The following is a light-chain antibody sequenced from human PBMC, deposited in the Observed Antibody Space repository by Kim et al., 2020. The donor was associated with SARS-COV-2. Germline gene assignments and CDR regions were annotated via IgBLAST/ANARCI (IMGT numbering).Light chain of an antibody. J-gene: IGKJ4*01. Sequence: ASVGDRGTITGRASQGISSGSAWYQHKPGKAPKLLIYAASSVQSVVPSRFSGSVSGTDFTLTISTLQPEDFATYYCQQTNSFPLTFGGGTKVDIK. CDR2: AAS. V-gene: IGKV1-12*01. CDR1: QGISSG. CDR3: QQTNSFPLT.